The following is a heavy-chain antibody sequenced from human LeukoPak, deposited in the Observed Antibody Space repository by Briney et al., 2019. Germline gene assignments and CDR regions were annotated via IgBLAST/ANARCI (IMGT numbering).Heavy chain of an antibody. J-gene: IGHJ4*02. CDR2: IYHSGST. CDR1: GGSISSGGYY. D-gene: IGHD3-22*01. Sequence: SETLSLTCTVSGGSISSGGYYWSWIRQPPGKGLEWIGYIYHSGSTYYNPSLKSRVTISVDRSKNQFSLKLSSVTAADTAVYFCASRGYYDNSAYFRNWGQGTLVTVSS. CDR3: ASRGYYDNSAYFRN. V-gene: IGHV4-30-2*02.